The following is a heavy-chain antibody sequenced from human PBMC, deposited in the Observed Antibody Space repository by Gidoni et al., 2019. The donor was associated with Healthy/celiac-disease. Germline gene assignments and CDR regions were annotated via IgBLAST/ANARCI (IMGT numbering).Heavy chain of an antibody. CDR1: GFTFSSYA. CDR2: ISYDGSNK. J-gene: IGHJ5*02. Sequence: QVQLVESGGGVVQPGRSLRLSCAASGFTFSSYAMHWVRQAPGKGLGWVAVISYDGSNKYYADSVKGRFTISRDNSKNTLYLQMNSLRAEDTAVYYCARAQHVYCSGGSCYVGWFDPWGQGTLVTVSS. CDR3: ARAQHVYCSGGSCYVGWFDP. V-gene: IGHV3-30-3*01. D-gene: IGHD2-15*01.